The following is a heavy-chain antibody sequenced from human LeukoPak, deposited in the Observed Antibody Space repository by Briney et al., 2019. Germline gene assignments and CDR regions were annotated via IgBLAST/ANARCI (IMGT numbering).Heavy chain of an antibody. Sequence: ASVKVSCKASGYTFTNYDVDWVRQATGQGLEWMGWMNPNSGNTGYAQKFQGRVTMTRNTSISTAYMELSSLRSEDTAVYYCTIDRAYTLSLADDYWGQGTLVTVSS. CDR1: GYTFTNYD. J-gene: IGHJ4*02. D-gene: IGHD2-2*02. V-gene: IGHV1-8*01. CDR2: MNPNSGNT. CDR3: TIDRAYTLSLADDY.